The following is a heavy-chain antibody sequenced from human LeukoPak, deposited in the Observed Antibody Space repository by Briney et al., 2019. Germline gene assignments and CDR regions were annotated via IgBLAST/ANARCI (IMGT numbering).Heavy chain of an antibody. CDR3: ARDGTSSGYLREVYFQH. J-gene: IGHJ1*01. CDR2: IWYDGSNK. D-gene: IGHD3-22*01. V-gene: IGHV3-33*01. CDR1: GFTFISYG. Sequence: SCKASGFTFISYGMHWVRQAPGKGLEWVAVIWYDGSNKYYADSVKGRFTISRDNSKNTLYLQMNSLRAEDTAVYYCARDGTSSGYLREVYFQHWGQGTLVTVSS.